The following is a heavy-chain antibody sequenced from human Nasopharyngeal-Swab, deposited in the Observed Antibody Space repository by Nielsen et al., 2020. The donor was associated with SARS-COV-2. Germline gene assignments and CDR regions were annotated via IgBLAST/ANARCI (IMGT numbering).Heavy chain of an antibody. CDR1: GGSISSSSYY. D-gene: IGHD3-3*01. CDR2: IYYSGST. J-gene: IGHJ4*02. Sequence: SETLSLTCTVSGGSISSSSYYWGWIRQPPGKGLEWIGYIYYSGSTNYNPSLKSRVTISVDTSKNQFSLKLSSVTAADTAVYYCARVKTEGIFGVVNYFDYWGQGTLVTVSS. V-gene: IGHV4-61*05. CDR3: ARVKTEGIFGVVNYFDY.